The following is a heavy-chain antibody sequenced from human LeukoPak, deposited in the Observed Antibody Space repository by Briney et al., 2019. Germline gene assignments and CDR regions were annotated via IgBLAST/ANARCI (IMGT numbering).Heavy chain of an antibody. D-gene: IGHD4-17*01. V-gene: IGHV4-4*07. CDR3: ARDKHDYGDYRTDAFDI. CDR2: IYTSGST. CDR1: GGSISTYY. Sequence: SETLSLTCSVSGGSISTYYWSWIRQPAGKGLEWIGHIYTSGSTNYNPSLRSRVTMSLDTSKNHFSLKLSSVTAADTAVYYCARDKHDYGDYRTDAFDIWGQGTMVTVPS. J-gene: IGHJ3*02.